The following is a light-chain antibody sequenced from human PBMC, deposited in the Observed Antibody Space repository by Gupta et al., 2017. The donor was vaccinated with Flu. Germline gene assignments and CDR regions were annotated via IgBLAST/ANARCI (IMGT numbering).Light chain of an antibody. CDR3: QQYNYWPSWT. CDR2: DAS. Sequence: EIVMTQSPATLSVSPGERATLSCRASQSVSSDLAWYQQKPGQAPRLLIYDASTRATGIPARFSGSGSGTEFTLSISSLQSEDFAVYYCQQYNYWPSWTFGQGTKVETK. CDR1: QSVSSD. J-gene: IGKJ1*01. V-gene: IGKV3-15*01.